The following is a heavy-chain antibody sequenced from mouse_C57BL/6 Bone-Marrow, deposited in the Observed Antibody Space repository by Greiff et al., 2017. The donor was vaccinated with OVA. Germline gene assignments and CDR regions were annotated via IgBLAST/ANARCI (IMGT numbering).Heavy chain of an antibody. CDR1: GFTFSDYY. CDR2: INYDGSST. CDR3: ARDLDSNRAMDY. D-gene: IGHD2-5*01. J-gene: IGHJ4*01. V-gene: IGHV5-16*01. Sequence: EVQVVESEGGLVQPGSSMKLSCTASGFTFSDYYMAWVRQVPEKGLEWVANINYDGSSTYYLDSLKSRFIISRDNAKNILYLQMSSLKSEDTATYYCARDLDSNRAMDYWGQGTSVTVSS.